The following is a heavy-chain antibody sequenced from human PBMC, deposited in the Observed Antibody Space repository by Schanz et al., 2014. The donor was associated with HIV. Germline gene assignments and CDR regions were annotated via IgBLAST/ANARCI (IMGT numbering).Heavy chain of an antibody. J-gene: IGHJ4*02. CDR3: ARDVGAGANDY. CDR1: GFDFGNYG. D-gene: IGHD1-26*01. Sequence: EVQLVESGGGLVQPGRSLRISCAASGFDFGNYGMHWVRQVPGKGLEWVSGINWNSGDIGYADSVKGRFTISRDNSKNTLYLQMNSLRAEDTAMYYCARDVGAGANDYWGQGTLVTVSS. CDR2: INWNSGDI. V-gene: IGHV3-9*01.